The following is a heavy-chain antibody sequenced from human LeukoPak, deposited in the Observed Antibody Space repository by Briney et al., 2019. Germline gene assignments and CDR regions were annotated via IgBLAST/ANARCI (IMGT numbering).Heavy chain of an antibody. CDR3: ASAGACALDN. V-gene: IGHV3-33*01. J-gene: IGHJ4*01. D-gene: IGHD4/OR15-4a*01. CDR2: IWYDESIQ. Sequence: GGSLRLSCAASGFSFSSHGMHWVRQAPGKGLEWVGVIWYDESIQYYASSVKGRFTTSRDNCNNTPHLQMHSLRAEATAVYYCASAGACALDNWGQGTMVTVSS. CDR1: GFSFSSHG.